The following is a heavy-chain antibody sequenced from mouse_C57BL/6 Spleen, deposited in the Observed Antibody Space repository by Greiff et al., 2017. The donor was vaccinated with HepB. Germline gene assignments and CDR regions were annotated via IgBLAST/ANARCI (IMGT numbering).Heavy chain of an antibody. CDR1: GYSITSGYY. D-gene: IGHD1-1*01. CDR2: ISYDGSN. Sequence: EVKLQESGPGLVKPSQSLSLTCSVTGYSITSGYYWNWIRQFPGNKLEWMGYISYDGSNNYNPSLKNRISITRDTSKNQFFLKLNSVTTEDTATYYCARVGSPYYAMDYWGQGTSVTVSS. V-gene: IGHV3-6*01. J-gene: IGHJ4*01. CDR3: ARVGSPYYAMDY.